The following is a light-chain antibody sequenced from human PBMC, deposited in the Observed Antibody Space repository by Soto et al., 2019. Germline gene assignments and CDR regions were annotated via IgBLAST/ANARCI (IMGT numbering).Light chain of an antibody. V-gene: IGKV1-5*03. CDR2: KAS. CDR3: QQYDKYST. CDR1: QTISSW. J-gene: IGKJ1*01. Sequence: DSQMTQSPSTLSGSVGDRVTITCRASQTISSWLAWYQQKPGKAPKLLIYKASTLKSGVPSRFSGSGSGTEFTLTISSLQPDDFATYFCQQYDKYSTFGHGTKVDIK.